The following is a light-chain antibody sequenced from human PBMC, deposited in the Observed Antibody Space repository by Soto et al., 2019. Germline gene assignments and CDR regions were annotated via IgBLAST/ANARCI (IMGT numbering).Light chain of an antibody. CDR1: SSDVGGYNY. Sequence: QSALTQPASVSGSPGQSITISCTGTSSDVGGYNYVSWYQQHPGKAPKLMIYDVSNRPSGVSNRFSGSKSGNTASLTISGLQAEDAADYYCSSYTRSSTVVFGGGTKLTVL. CDR2: DVS. V-gene: IGLV2-14*01. J-gene: IGLJ2*01. CDR3: SSYTRSSTVV.